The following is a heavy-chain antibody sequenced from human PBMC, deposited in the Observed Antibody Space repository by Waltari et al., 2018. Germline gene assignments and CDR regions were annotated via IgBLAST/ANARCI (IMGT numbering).Heavy chain of an antibody. Sequence: QVQLQESGPGLVKPSETLSLTCTVSGGSISSYYWSWIRQPAGKGLEWIGRIYTSGSTNYNPSLKSRVTMSVDTSKNQFSLKLSSVTAADTAVYYCAREQQQLVLNRDAFDIWGQGTMVTVSS. CDR3: AREQQQLVLNRDAFDI. J-gene: IGHJ3*02. V-gene: IGHV4-4*07. D-gene: IGHD6-13*01. CDR2: IYTSGST. CDR1: GGSISSYY.